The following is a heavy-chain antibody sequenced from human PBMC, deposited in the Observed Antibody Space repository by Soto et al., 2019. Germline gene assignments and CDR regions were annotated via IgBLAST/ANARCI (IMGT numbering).Heavy chain of an antibody. CDR2: IYYSGST. V-gene: IGHV4-30-4*01. Sequence: SETLSLTWTVSGGSISSGDYYWSWIRQPPGKGLEWIGYIYYSGSTYYNPSLKSRVTISVDTSKNQFSLKLSSVTAADTAVYYCARAAAGTTAYFDYWGQGTLVTVSS. D-gene: IGHD6-13*01. CDR1: GGSISSGDYY. CDR3: ARAAAGTTAYFDY. J-gene: IGHJ4*02.